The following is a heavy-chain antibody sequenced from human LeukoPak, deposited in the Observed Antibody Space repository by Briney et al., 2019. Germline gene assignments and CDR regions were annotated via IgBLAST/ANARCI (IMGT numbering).Heavy chain of an antibody. J-gene: IGHJ3*02. D-gene: IGHD3-22*01. CDR1: GFTFSSYS. CDR2: ISYDGSNK. Sequence: KPGGSLRLSCAASGFTFSSYSMNWVRQAPGKGLEWVAVISYDGSNKYYADSVKGRFTISKDNSKNTLYLQMNSLRAEDTAVYYCARGPLPYDSSGYYYVDAFDIWGQGTMVTVSS. CDR3: ARGPLPYDSSGYYYVDAFDI. V-gene: IGHV3-30*03.